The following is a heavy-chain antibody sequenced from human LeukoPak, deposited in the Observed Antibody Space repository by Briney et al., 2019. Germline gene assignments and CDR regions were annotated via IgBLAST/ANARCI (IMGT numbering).Heavy chain of an antibody. CDR1: GFTFSSYA. V-gene: IGHV3-23*01. CDR2: ISGSGGST. CDR3: AKKAGYDSMSIDY. D-gene: IGHD3-22*01. Sequence: GASLRLSCAASGFTFSSYAMSWVRQAPGKGLEWVSAISGSGGSTYYADSVKGRFTISRDNSTNTLYLQMNSLRAEDTAVYYCAKKAGYDSMSIDYWGQGTLVTVSS. J-gene: IGHJ4*02.